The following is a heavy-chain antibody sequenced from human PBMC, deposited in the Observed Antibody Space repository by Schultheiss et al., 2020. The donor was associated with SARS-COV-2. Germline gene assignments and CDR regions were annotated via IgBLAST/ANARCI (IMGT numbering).Heavy chain of an antibody. D-gene: IGHD2-2*03. CDR2: IYYSGST. Sequence: SETLSLTCTVSGGSISSGGYYWSWSRQHPGKGLEWVEYIYYSGSTYYNPSHKSRVTLSVDRSKNQFSLKLNSVTAADTAVYYCASMDNIWVFYYWGQGTLVTVSS. CDR1: GGSISSGGYY. CDR3: ASMDNIWVFYY. J-gene: IGHJ4*02. V-gene: IGHV4-31*03.